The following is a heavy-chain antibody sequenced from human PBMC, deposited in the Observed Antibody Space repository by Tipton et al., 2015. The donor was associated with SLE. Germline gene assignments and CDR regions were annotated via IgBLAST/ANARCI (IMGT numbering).Heavy chain of an antibody. D-gene: IGHD3-22*01. V-gene: IGHV3-30*04. CDR3: AGEGYYYDGSADY. J-gene: IGHJ4*02. CDR1: GFTFNNCP. CDR2: ISYDGSNK. Sequence: SLRLSCAASGFTFNNCPMHWVRQAPGKGLEWVALISYDGSNKYYADSVIGRFTISRDNSKNTLYLQMHSLRAEDTAAYYCAGEGYYYDGSADYWGQGTLVTVSS.